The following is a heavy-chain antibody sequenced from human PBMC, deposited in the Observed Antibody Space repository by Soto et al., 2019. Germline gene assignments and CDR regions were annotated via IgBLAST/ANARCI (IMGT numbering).Heavy chain of an antibody. J-gene: IGHJ6*03. CDR3: ARLGYCSSTSCYTAYYYYYYMDV. D-gene: IGHD2-2*01. CDR2: IYYSGST. Sequence: PTETLSLTCTVHGGSISRYYCSWIRQPPGKGLEWIGYIYYSGSTNYNPSLKSRVTISVDTSKNQFSLKLSSVTAADTAVYYCARLGYCSSTSCYTAYYYYYYMDVWGKGTTVTVSS. V-gene: IGHV4-59*08. CDR1: GGSISRYY.